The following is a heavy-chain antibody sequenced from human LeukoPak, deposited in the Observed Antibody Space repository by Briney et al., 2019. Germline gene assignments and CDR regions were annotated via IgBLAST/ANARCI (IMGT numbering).Heavy chain of an antibody. D-gene: IGHD6-25*01. CDR3: ARDWLQRTADS. V-gene: IGHV3-7*03. J-gene: IGHJ4*02. Sequence: QPGGSLRLSCAASGFRFSTYWMSLVRQTPGKGPEWVANIKKDGSEKYYVDSVKGRFTISRDNAENSLYLQMNSLRAEDTAVYYCARDWLQRTADSWGQGTLVTVSS. CDR2: IKKDGSEK. CDR1: GFRFSTYW.